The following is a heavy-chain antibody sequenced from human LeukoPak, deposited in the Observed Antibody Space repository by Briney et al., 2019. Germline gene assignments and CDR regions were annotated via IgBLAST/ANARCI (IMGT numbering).Heavy chain of an antibody. D-gene: IGHD3-3*01. CDR1: GYSISSGYY. CDR3: ARRPFGVVIRNWFDP. Sequence: SSETLSLTCTVSGYSISSGYYWDWIRQPPGKGLEWIGSIYHSGSTYYNPSLKSRVTISVDTSKNQFSLKLSSVTAADTAVYYCARRPFGVVIRNWFDPWGQGTLVTVSS. CDR2: IYHSGST. J-gene: IGHJ5*02. V-gene: IGHV4-38-2*02.